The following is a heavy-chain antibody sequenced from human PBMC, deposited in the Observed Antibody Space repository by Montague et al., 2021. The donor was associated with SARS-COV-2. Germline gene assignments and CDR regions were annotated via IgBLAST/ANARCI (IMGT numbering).Heavy chain of an antibody. CDR2: INHSGST. J-gene: IGHJ6*02. D-gene: IGHD3-10*01. CDR3: SGARYYGSGTYLGMDV. Sequence: SETLSLTCAVYGGSFSGYYWSWIRQPPGPGLEWIGEINHSGSTNSNPTLTLRVPISVDTSKNQFSLKLSSVTAADTAVYYCSGARYYGSGTYLGMDVWGQGTTVTVSS. V-gene: IGHV4-34*01. CDR1: GGSFSGYY.